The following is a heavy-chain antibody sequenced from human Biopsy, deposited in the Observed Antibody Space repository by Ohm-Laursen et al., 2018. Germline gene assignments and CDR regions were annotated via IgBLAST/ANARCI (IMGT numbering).Heavy chain of an antibody. Sequence: SETLSLTYTVSGDSTSSYYWSWIRQPPGKGLQWIGYVYYTGSTDYNPSLQSRVTISVDTSKNHFSLRLRSVTPADTAIYYCARDRGYYSDRTVPGYFDLWGRGTLVTVSS. CDR3: ARDRGYYSDRTVPGYFDL. J-gene: IGHJ2*01. CDR1: GDSTSSYY. CDR2: VYYTGST. D-gene: IGHD3-22*01. V-gene: IGHV4-59*01.